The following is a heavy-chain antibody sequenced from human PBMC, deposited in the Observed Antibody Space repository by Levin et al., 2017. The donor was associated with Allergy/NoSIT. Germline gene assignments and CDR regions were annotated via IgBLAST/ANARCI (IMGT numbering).Heavy chain of an antibody. J-gene: IGHJ6*03. CDR2: ISWNSGSI. CDR3: AKAGGLLIYYYYMDV. D-gene: IGHD3-22*01. CDR1: GFTFDDYA. V-gene: IGHV3-9*01. Sequence: GGSLRLSCAASGFTFDDYAMHWVRQAPGKGLEWVSGISWNSGSICYADSVKGRFTISRDNAKNSLYLQMNSLRAEDTALYYCAKAGGLLIYYYYMDVWGKGTTVTVSS.